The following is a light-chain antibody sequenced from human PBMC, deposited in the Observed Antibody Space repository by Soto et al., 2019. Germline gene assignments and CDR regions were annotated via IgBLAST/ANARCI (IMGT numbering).Light chain of an antibody. Sequence: DIQMTQSPSSLSASVGDRDTITCRASQSISNYLNWYQQKPGKAPNLLIYAASSLQSGVPSRFSGSGSGTDFTLTISSLQPEDFATYYCQQSYSTPLTFGGGTKVDIK. CDR3: QQSYSTPLT. V-gene: IGKV1-39*01. CDR2: AAS. J-gene: IGKJ4*01. CDR1: QSISNY.